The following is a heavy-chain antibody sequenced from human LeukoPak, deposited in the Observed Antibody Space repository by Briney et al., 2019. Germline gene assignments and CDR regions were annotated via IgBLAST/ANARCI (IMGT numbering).Heavy chain of an antibody. CDR3: PRAGGFFSPFGY. V-gene: IGHV4-31*03. J-gene: IGHJ4*02. CDR2: IYYSGST. Sequence: TLSLTCTVSGGSISSGGYYWSWIRQHPGKGLEWIGYIYYSGSTYYNPSLKSRVTISVDTSKNQFSLKLSSVTAADTAVYYCPRAGGFFSPFGYWGQGTLVTVSS. D-gene: IGHD3-3*01. CDR1: GGSISSGGYY.